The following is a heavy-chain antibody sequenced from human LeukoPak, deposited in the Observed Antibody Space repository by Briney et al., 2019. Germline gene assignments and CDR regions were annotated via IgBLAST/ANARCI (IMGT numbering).Heavy chain of an antibody. V-gene: IGHV3-30*03. CDR1: GFTFSSYG. CDR2: ISYDGSNK. Sequence: GGSLRLSCAASGFTFSSYGMHWVRQAPGKGLEWVAVISYDGSNKYYADSVKGRFTISRDNSKNTLYLQTNSLRAEDTAVYYCARDKPQYCSSTSCPLDYWGQGTLVTVSS. J-gene: IGHJ4*02. CDR3: ARDKPQYCSSTSCPLDY. D-gene: IGHD2-2*01.